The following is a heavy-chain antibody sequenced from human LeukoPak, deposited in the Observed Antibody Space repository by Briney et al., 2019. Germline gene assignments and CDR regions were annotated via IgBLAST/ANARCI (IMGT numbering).Heavy chain of an antibody. CDR3: TQTQLDTVAAYNH. CDR2: IRSKGNNYAT. V-gene: IGHV3-73*01. CDR1: GFTFSSYA. D-gene: IGHD5-12*01. Sequence: PGGSLRLSCAASGFTFSSYAMHWVRQASGKGLEWVGRIRSKGNNYATAYAASVKGRFTVSRDDSKNTAYLQMNSLKPEDTAVYYCTQTQLDTVAAYNHWGQGTLVTVSS. J-gene: IGHJ4*02.